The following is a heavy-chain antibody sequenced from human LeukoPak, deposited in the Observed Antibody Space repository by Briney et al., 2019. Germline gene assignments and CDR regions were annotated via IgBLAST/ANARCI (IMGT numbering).Heavy chain of an antibody. CDR1: GGSISGYH. CDR2: IYYNGDT. D-gene: IGHD2-21*01. CDR3: ARLGDCGHDCYSHDY. J-gene: IGHJ4*02. V-gene: IGHV4-59*08. Sequence: SSETLSLTCAVSGGSISGYHWGWVRQPPGKGLEYISFIYYNGDTNYNPSLKSRVTMSVDTSKNQFSLKLSSVTAADTAVYYCARLGDCGHDCYSHDYWGQGTLVTVSS.